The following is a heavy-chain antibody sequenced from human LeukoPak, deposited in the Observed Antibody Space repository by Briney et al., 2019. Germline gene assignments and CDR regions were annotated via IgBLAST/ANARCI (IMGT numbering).Heavy chain of an antibody. D-gene: IGHD3-22*01. J-gene: IGHJ4*02. CDR2: IYYSGST. Sequence: PSETLSLTCTVSGGSISSSSYYWGWIRQPPGKGLEWIGSIYYSGSTYYNPSLKSRVTISVDTSKNQFSLKLSSVTAADTGVYYCARNYYDSSGYYYWGQGTLVTVSS. V-gene: IGHV4-39*07. CDR1: GGSISSSSYY. CDR3: ARNYYDSSGYYY.